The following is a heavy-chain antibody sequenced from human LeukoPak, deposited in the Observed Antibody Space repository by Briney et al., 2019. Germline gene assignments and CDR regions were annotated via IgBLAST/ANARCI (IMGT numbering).Heavy chain of an antibody. CDR1: GGTFSSYA. V-gene: IGHV1-69*13. CDR2: IIPIFGTA. D-gene: IGHD6-19*01. Sequence: SVKVSCKASGGTFSSYAISWVRQAPGQGLEWMGGIIPIFGTANYAQKFQGRVTITADESASTAYMELSSLRSEDTAVYYCANTRRAYSSGRDPLDIWGQGTMVTVSS. J-gene: IGHJ3*02. CDR3: ANTRRAYSSGRDPLDI.